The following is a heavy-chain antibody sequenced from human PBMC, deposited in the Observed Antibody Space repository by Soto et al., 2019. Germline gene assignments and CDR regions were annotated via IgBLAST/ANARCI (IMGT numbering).Heavy chain of an antibody. Sequence: PSETLSLTCTVSGGSISSYYWSWVRQPPGKGLEWIGYMYYSGSTNYNPSHKSRVTMSVDTSKKRFSLKLTYVTAADTAIYYCIESRDWSRAFDYWGQGALVTVSS. CDR1: GGSISSYY. D-gene: IGHD6-19*01. CDR2: MYYSGST. CDR3: IESRDWSRAFDY. V-gene: IGHV4-59*01. J-gene: IGHJ4*02.